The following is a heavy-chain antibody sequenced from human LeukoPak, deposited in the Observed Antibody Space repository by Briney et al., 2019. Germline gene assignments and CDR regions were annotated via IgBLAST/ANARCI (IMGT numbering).Heavy chain of an antibody. D-gene: IGHD2-21*01. CDR2: IKPKTDGETT. CDR3: ITPLPYSAQ. V-gene: IGHV3-15*07. J-gene: IGHJ4*02. Sequence: GGSLRLSCEGSAFIFSGHWMNWVRQTPGKGLEWVGRIKPKTDGETTEYAAPVKDRFSISRDDSKSMMYLQMNSLKTEDTAVYYCITPLPYSAQGGQGTLVTVSS. CDR1: AFIFSGHW.